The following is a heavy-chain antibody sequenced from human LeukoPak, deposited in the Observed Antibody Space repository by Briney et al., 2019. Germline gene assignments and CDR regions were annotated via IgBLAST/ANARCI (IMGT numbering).Heavy chain of an antibody. CDR2: ISYDGSNK. V-gene: IGHV3-30*14. CDR3: ARVGDRGYYYYYMDV. CDR1: GFTFSSYA. D-gene: IGHD4-17*01. J-gene: IGHJ6*03. Sequence: GGSLRLSCAASGFTFSSYAMHWVRQAPGKGLEWVAVISYDGSNKYYADSVKGRFTISRDNSKNTLYLQMGSLRAEDMAVYYCARVGDRGYYYYYMDVWGKGTTVTVSS.